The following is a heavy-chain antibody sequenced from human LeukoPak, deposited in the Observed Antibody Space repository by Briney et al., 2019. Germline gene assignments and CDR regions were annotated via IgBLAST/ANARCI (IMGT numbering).Heavy chain of an antibody. Sequence: GESLKISCKGSGYSFINYWIDWVRQMPDKGLEWMGIIYPGNSDIRYSPSFQGQVTISVDKSINTAYLQWTSLKASDTAIYYCTTGRFCSGGSCSSSFDFWGQGTLLTVPS. CDR1: GYSFINYW. CDR2: IYPGNSDI. V-gene: IGHV5-51*01. J-gene: IGHJ4*02. D-gene: IGHD2-15*01. CDR3: TTGRFCSGGSCSSSFDF.